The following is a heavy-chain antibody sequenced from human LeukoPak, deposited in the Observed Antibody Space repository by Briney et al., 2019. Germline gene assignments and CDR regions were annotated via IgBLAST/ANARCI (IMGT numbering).Heavy chain of an antibody. CDR2: SNPNSGGT. J-gene: IGHJ4*02. CDR3: ARDHD. V-gene: IGHV1-2*02. Sequence: GASVNVSCTASGYTFTAYYMQWVRQAPGQGLEWMGWSNPNSGGTDYKQNFQGRVTITRDTSINTAYIALSNLSSNATAVYYCARDHDWGQGSPVTVYS. CDR1: GYTFTAYY.